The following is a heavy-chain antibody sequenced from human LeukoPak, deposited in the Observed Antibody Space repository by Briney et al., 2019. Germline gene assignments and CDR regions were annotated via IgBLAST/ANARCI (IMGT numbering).Heavy chain of an antibody. CDR1: GGSFSGYY. CDR2: INHSGST. Sequence: PPETLSLTCAVYGGSFSGYYWSWIRQPPGKGLEWIGEINHSGSTNYNPSLKSRVTISVDTSKNQFSLKLSSVTAADTAVYYCARSGMGLPLDYWGQGTLVTVSS. D-gene: IGHD2-15*01. V-gene: IGHV4-34*01. CDR3: ARSGMGLPLDY. J-gene: IGHJ4*02.